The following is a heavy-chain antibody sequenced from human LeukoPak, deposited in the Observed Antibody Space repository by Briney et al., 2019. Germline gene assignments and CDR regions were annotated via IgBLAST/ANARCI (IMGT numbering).Heavy chain of an antibody. CDR1: GDPIRNSNFH. J-gene: IGHJ5*02. V-gene: IGHV4-39*01. CDR3: VRRVNTYGGWFDR. CDR2: IDYRGRT. D-gene: IGHD5-18*01. Sequence: SETLSLTRNVSGDPIRNSNFHWGWIRPSPGKGLEGIGTIDYRGRTFYNPSLNNRVTISADTSRNQLSLKLSSVTATDTAIYYCVRRVNTYGGWFDRWGQGALVTVSS.